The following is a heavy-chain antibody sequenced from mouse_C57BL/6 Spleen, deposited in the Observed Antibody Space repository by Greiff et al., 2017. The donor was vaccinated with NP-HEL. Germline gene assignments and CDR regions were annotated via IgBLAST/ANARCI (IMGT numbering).Heavy chain of an antibody. J-gene: IGHJ2*01. Sequence: VQLQQSGAELVRPGSSVKLSCKASGYTFTSYWMHWVKQRPIQGLEWIGNIDTSDSETHYNQKFKDKATLTVDKSSSTAYMQLSSLTSEDSAVYYCAREGDYYGSSFDYWGQGTTLTVSS. CDR2: IDTSDSET. V-gene: IGHV1-52*01. CDR1: GYTFTSYW. D-gene: IGHD1-1*01. CDR3: AREGDYYGSSFDY.